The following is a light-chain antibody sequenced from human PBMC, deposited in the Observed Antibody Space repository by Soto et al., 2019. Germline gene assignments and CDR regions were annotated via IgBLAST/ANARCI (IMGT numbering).Light chain of an antibody. CDR2: DVT. V-gene: IGLV2-14*03. Sequence: GRGSSITRIRTRSYVGACNYVSWYQHHPGKAPKLIIYDVTDRPSGVSTRFSASKSGNTASLTVSGLQAEDEADYYCSSYTTSNTEVFGTGTKVTLL. CDR1: RSYVGACNY. CDR3: SSYTTSNTEV. J-gene: IGLJ1*01.